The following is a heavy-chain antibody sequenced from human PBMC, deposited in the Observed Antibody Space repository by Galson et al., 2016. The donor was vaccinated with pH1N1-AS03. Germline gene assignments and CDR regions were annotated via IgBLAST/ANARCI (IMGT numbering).Heavy chain of an antibody. J-gene: IGHJ4*02. Sequence: SLRLSCAASGFTFSTFAMSWVRRAPGKGLEWVSLIRGTSQITYYADSVKGRFTISKDNSKSTLFLQMNSLRAEATAIYYCARFSGMVPTEYYFASWGQGTLVAVSS. D-gene: IGHD3-3*01. CDR1: GFTFSTFA. CDR3: ARFSGMVPTEYYFAS. V-gene: IGHV3-23*01. CDR2: IRGTSQIT.